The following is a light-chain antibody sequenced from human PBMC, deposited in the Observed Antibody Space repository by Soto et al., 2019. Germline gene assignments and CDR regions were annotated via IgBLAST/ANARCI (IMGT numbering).Light chain of an antibody. CDR2: DAS. CDR3: LQHNTYPVT. V-gene: IGKV3D-15*01. Sequence: EIIMTQSPGTLSVSPGERATLSCRAAQGVTTNFAWYQQKSGQSPRLLIYDASNRATGIPARFSGSGSGTDFTLTISSLEPEDFATYYCLQHNTYPVTFGQGTKVDIK. CDR1: QGVTTN. J-gene: IGKJ1*01.